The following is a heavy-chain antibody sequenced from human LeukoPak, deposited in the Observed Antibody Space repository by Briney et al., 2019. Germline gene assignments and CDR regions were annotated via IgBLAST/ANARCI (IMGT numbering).Heavy chain of an antibody. CDR2: INHSGST. V-gene: IGHV4-34*01. CDR1: GFTFSSYG. D-gene: IGHD6-13*01. CDR3: ARGGYSSSWYYSGWFDP. Sequence: GSLRLSCAASGFTFSSYGMSWVRQATGKGLEWIGEINHSGSTNYNPSLKSRVTISVDTSKNQFSLKLSSVTAADTAVYYCARGGYSSSWYYSGWFDPWGQGTLVTVSS. J-gene: IGHJ5*02.